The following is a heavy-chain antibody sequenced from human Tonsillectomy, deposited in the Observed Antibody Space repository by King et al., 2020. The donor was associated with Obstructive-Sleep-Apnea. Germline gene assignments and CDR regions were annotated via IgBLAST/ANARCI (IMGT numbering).Heavy chain of an antibody. CDR1: GFNVSYNY. J-gene: IGHJ1*01. CDR3: ARDNGHDRGYFQH. CDR2: IYSSGTT. Sequence: VQLVESGGGLARPGGSLRLSCTASGFNVSYNYISWVRQTPGKGLEWVSVIYSSGTTYYADSVKGRFTISRDNSKKTLYLQLKSLRAEDTAVYYCARDNGHDRGYFQHWGQGTLVTVST. V-gene: IGHV3-66*01. D-gene: IGHD2-8*01.